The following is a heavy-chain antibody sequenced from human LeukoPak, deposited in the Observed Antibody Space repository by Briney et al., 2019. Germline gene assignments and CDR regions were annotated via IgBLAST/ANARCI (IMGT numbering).Heavy chain of an antibody. D-gene: IGHD1-26*01. J-gene: IGHJ4*02. CDR3: ARISGSYRFDY. CDR2: INHSGST. CDR1: GGSFSGYY. V-gene: IGHV4-34*01. Sequence: PSETLSLTCAVYGGSFSGYYWSWIRQPPGKGLEWIGEINHSGSTNYNPSLKSRVTISVDTSKNQFSLKLSSVTAADTAVYYCARISGSYRFDYWGQGTLVTVSS.